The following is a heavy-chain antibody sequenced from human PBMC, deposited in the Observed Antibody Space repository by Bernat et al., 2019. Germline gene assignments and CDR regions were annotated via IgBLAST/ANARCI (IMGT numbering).Heavy chain of an antibody. Sequence: QVQLQQSGPGLVKPSQTLSLTCAISGDSVSSNSAAWNWIRQSPSRGLEWLGRTYYRSKWSDNYAVSVNSRITINRDTSKNQFSLQLNSVTHEDTAVYYCARGALFRDYCMDVWGKGTTVTVSS. CDR1: GDSVSSNSAA. CDR2: TYYRSKWSD. D-gene: IGHD5-24*01. V-gene: IGHV6-1*01. CDR3: ARGALFRDYCMDV. J-gene: IGHJ6*03.